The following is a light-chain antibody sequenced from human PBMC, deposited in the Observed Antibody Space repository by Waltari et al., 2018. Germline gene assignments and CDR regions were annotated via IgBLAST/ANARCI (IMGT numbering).Light chain of an antibody. V-gene: IGLV2-8*01. CDR2: EVT. CDR3: SSYAGGSSLM. CDR1: STHVEVSDP. Sequence: QSALTQPPSASGSPGQSITIPCTGISTHVEVSDPVFLYQPHPGKAPKLLIYEVTKRPSGVPDRFSGSKSDNTASLAVSGLQAEDEADYYCSSYAGGSSLMFGGGTKLTVL. J-gene: IGLJ3*02.